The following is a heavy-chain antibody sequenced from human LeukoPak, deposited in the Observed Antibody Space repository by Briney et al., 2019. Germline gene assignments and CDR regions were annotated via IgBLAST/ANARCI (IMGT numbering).Heavy chain of an antibody. D-gene: IGHD2-2*01. J-gene: IGHJ3*02. V-gene: IGHV4-4*07. Sequence: PSETLSLTCTVSGHSMSSFNWSWIRQPAGKGLEWIGHMYITGDTYYNPSLESRVSLSIDTSKNQFSLKLTSVTAADTAVYYCARSSNYASDIRGQGTMVSVSS. CDR3: ARSSNYASDI. CDR2: MYITGDT. CDR1: GHSMSSFN.